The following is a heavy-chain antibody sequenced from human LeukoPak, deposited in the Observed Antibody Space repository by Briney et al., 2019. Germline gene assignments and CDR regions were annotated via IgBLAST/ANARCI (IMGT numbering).Heavy chain of an antibody. CDR3: AKTPRDGYSTI. D-gene: IGHD5-24*01. CDR1: GFTFSSYA. V-gene: IGHV3-23*01. Sequence: RGSLRLSCAASGFTFSSYAMSWVRQAPGKGLEWVSAISGSGGSTYYADSVKGRFTISRDNSKNTLYLQMNSLRAEDTAVYYCAKTPRDGYSTIWGQGTLVTVSS. J-gene: IGHJ4*02. CDR2: ISGSGGST.